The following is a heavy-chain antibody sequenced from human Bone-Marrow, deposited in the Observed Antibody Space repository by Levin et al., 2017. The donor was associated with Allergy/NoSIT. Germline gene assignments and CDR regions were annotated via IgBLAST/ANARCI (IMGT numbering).Heavy chain of an antibody. CDR3: ARESRFGEPLDY. V-gene: IGHV3-48*01. J-gene: IGHJ4*02. Sequence: SCAASGFTFSSYRLNWVRQAPGKGLEWVSYISPTGDTKIYADSVKGRFTISRDTAKNSLYLQMSSLRVDDTAVYFCARESRFGEPLDYWGQGTLVAVSS. D-gene: IGHD3-10*01. CDR1: GFTFSSYR. CDR2: ISPTGDTK.